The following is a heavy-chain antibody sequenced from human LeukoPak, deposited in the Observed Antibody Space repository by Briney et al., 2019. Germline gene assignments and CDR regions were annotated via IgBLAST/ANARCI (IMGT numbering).Heavy chain of an antibody. V-gene: IGHV4-30-2*01. D-gene: IGHD2-15*01. CDR3: AGRGARVGAIDY. CDR2: IYHSGST. J-gene: IGHJ4*02. Sequence: PSETLSLTYAVSGGSISSGGYSWSWIRQPPGKGLEWIGYIYHSGSTYYNPSLKSRVTISVDRSKNQFSLKLSSVTAADTAVYYCAGRGARVGAIDYWGQGTLVTVSS. CDR1: GGSISSGGYS.